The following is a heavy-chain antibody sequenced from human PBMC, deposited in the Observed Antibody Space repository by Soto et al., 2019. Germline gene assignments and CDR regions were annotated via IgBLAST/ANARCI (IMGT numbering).Heavy chain of an antibody. CDR2: INHSGST. Sequence: SETLSLTCAVYGGSFSGYYWSWIRQPPGKGLEWIGEINHSGSTNYNPSLKSRVTISVDTSKNQFSLKLSSVTAADTAVYYCARDRITMVRGVLNQSKYYYYGMDVWGQGTRVIVSS. CDR3: ARDRITMVRGVLNQSKYYYYGMDV. V-gene: IGHV4-34*01. D-gene: IGHD3-10*01. J-gene: IGHJ6*02. CDR1: GGSFSGYY.